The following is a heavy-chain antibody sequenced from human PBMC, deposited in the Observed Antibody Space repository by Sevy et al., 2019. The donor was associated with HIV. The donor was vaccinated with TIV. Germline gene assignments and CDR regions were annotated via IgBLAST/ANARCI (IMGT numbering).Heavy chain of an antibody. CDR1: GNTLSDLS. Sequence: ASVKVSCKVSGNTLSDLSMHWVRQSPGKGFEWIGGFDPEDGEPIYARKFQGRVTVTEDTSTDTAYMELGSLRSEDTAVYYCASVGYYDSTAHKQDLGGYWGQGTLITVSS. D-gene: IGHD3-16*01. J-gene: IGHJ4*02. CDR2: FDPEDGEP. V-gene: IGHV1-24*01. CDR3: ASVGYYDSTAHKQDLGGY.